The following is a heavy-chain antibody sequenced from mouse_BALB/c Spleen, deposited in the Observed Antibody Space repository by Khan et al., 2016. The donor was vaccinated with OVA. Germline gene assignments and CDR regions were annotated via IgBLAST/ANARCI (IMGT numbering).Heavy chain of an antibody. D-gene: IGHD2-1*01. V-gene: IGHV1S81*02. Sequence: VQLVESGAELVKPGASVKLSCKASGYTFTSYYMYWVKQRPGQGLEWIGEINPSNGGTNFNEKFKSKATLTVDKSSSTAYMQLSSLTSEDSAVYYCTRSGYGTFTYWGQGTLGTVSA. CDR1: GYTFTSYY. J-gene: IGHJ3*01. CDR3: TRSGYGTFTY. CDR2: INPSNGGT.